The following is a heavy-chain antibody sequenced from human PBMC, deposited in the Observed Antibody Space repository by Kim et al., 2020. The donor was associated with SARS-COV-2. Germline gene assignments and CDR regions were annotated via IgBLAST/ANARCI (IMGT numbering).Heavy chain of an antibody. CDR2: SAYNGNT. Sequence: SAYNGNTNYAQKLQGRVTMTTDTSTSTAYMELRSLRSDHTAVYYCARTDYWGQGTLVTVSS. CDR3: ARTDY. V-gene: IGHV1-18*01. J-gene: IGHJ4*02.